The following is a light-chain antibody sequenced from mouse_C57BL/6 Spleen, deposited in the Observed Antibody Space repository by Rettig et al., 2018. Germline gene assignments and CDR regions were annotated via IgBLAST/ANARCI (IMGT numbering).Light chain of an antibody. CDR1: QSLLNSGNQKNY. J-gene: IGKJ5*01. Sequence: DIVMTQSPSSLSVSAGEKVTMSCKSSQSLLNSGNQKNYLAWYQQKPGQPPKLLIYGASTRKSGVPDRFTGSGSGTDFTLTISSVQAEDLAVYYCQNDHSYPLTFGAG. CDR3: QNDHSYPLT. CDR2: GAS. V-gene: IGKV8-28*01.